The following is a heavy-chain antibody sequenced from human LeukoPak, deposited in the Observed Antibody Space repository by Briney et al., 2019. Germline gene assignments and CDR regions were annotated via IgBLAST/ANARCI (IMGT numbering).Heavy chain of an antibody. CDR3: ARGRSSGATRAPPWRVVFDY. CDR2: INHSGST. V-gene: IGHV4-34*01. CDR1: GGSFSGYY. Sequence: SETLSLTCAVYGGSFSGYYWSWIRQPPGKGLEWIGEINHSGSTNYNPSLKSRVTISVDTSKNQFSLKLSSVTAADTAVYYCARGRSSGATRAPPWRVVFDYWGQGTLVTVSS. D-gene: IGHD6-19*01. J-gene: IGHJ4*02.